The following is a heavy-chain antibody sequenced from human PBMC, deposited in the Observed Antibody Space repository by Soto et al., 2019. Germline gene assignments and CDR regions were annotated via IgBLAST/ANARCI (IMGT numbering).Heavy chain of an antibody. CDR3: TRTFYSSGWYQPIFDY. CDR2: IRSKAYGGTT. D-gene: IGHD6-19*01. Sequence: GGSLRLSCTASGFTFGDYAMSWVRQAPGKGLEWVGFIRSKAYGGTTEYAASVKGRFTISRDDSKSIAYLQMNSLKTEDTAVYYCTRTFYSSGWYQPIFDYWGQGTLVTVSS. V-gene: IGHV3-49*04. J-gene: IGHJ4*02. CDR1: GFTFGDYA.